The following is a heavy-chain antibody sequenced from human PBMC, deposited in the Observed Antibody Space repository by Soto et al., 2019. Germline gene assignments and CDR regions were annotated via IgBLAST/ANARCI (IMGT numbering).Heavy chain of an antibody. CDR2: ISSSSGTI. Sequence: PGGSLRLSCAASGFTFSDYYMTWIRQAPGSGLEWVSYISSSSGTISYANSVKGRFTISRDNAQNSLYLQMTSLRAEDTTVYYCARGTYRSKTDFDYWGQGTLVTVSS. D-gene: IGHD6-13*01. CDR3: ARGTYRSKTDFDY. V-gene: IGHV3-11*01. CDR1: GFTFSDYY. J-gene: IGHJ4*02.